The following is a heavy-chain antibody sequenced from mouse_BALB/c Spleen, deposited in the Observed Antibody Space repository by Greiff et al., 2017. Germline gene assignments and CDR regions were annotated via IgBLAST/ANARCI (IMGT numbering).Heavy chain of an antibody. D-gene: IGHD1-1*01. CDR3: ARDYYYGSSLSVAY. CDR1: GFTFSDYY. Sequence: DVKLVESGGGLVKPGGSLKLSCAASGFTFSDYYMYWVRQTPEKRLEWVATISDGGSYTYYPDSVKGRFTISRDNAKNNLYLQMSSLKSEDTAMYYCARDYYYGSSLSVAYWGQGTLVTVSA. J-gene: IGHJ3*01. CDR2: ISDGGSYT. V-gene: IGHV5-4*02.